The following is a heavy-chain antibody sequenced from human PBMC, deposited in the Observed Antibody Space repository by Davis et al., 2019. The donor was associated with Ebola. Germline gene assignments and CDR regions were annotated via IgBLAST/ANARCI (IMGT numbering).Heavy chain of an antibody. CDR2: IDPSDSYT. V-gene: IGHV5-10-1*01. D-gene: IGHD5/OR15-5a*01. Sequence: PGGSLRLSCKGSGYSFTSYWISWVRQMPGKGLEWMGRIDPSDSYTNYSPSFQGHVTISTDKSVSTAYLQWSRLRASDTAIYYCARLKTGVSSAPPDYWGQGTLVTVSS. CDR3: ARLKTGVSSAPPDY. CDR1: GYSFTSYW. J-gene: IGHJ4*02.